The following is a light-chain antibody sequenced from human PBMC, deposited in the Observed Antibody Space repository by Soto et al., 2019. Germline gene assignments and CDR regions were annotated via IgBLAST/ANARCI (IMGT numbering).Light chain of an antibody. CDR2: EVS. Sequence: QSALTQPASVSGSPGQSITISCTGTSSDVGGYKYVSWYQQHPGKAPKLIIHEVSSRPSGLSNRFSGSKSGNTASLTISGLQAEVEADYYCSSYTSSATLVFGVGTKLTVL. CDR3: SSYTSSATLV. CDR1: SSDVGGYKY. J-gene: IGLJ2*01. V-gene: IGLV2-14*01.